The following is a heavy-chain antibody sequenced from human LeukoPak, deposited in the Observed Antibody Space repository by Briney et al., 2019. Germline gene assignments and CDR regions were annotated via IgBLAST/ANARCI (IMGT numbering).Heavy chain of an antibody. CDR2: MNPNSGNT. CDR1: GYTFTSYD. V-gene: IGHV1-8*01. D-gene: IGHD3-22*01. Sequence: ASVKVSCKASGYTFTSYDINWVRQATGQGLEWMGWMNPNSGNTGYAQKFQDRVTMTRNTSISTAYMELSSLRSEDTAVYYCARFRATMIVVGLDYWGQGTLVTVSS. J-gene: IGHJ4*02. CDR3: ARFRATMIVVGLDY.